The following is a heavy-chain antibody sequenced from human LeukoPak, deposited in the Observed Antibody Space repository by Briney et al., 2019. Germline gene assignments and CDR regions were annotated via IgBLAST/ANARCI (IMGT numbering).Heavy chain of an antibody. J-gene: IGHJ5*02. CDR2: IYSGGST. Sequence: PGGSLRLSCTVSGFTVSTNSMSWVRQTPGKGLEWVSFIYSGGSTHYADSVKGRFTISRDNAKNSLYLQMNSLRAEDTAVYYCVREHSRVFDPWGQGTLVTVSS. CDR3: VREHSRVFDP. V-gene: IGHV3-53*01. D-gene: IGHD6-13*01. CDR1: GFTVSTNS.